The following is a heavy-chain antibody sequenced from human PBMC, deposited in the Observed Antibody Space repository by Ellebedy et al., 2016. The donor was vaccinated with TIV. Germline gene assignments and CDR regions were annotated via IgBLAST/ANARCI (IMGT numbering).Heavy chain of an antibody. CDR1: GFSFSTSA. D-gene: IGHD2/OR15-2a*01. J-gene: IGHJ4*02. CDR2: ISGTGADT. CDR3: AKEGGTVSTPFVDY. Sequence: PGGSLRLSCAASGFSFSTSAMSWVRQAPGKGLEWVSAISGTGADTFYADSVKGRFTISRDNSKNALYLQMNSLRADDTAIFYCAKEGGTVSTPFVDYWGQGTLVAVSS. V-gene: IGHV3-23*01.